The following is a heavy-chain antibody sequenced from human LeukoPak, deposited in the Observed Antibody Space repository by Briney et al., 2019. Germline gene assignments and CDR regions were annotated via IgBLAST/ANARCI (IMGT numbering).Heavy chain of an antibody. CDR3: ARGLRYFDWLMDV. CDR1: GYTFTSYG. J-gene: IGHJ6*04. Sequence: ASVKVSCKASGYTFTSYGISWVRQAPGQGLEWMGWINPNSGGTNYAQEFQGRVTMTRDTSISTAYMELSRLRSDDTAVYYCARGLRYFDWLMDVWGKGTTVTVSS. CDR2: INPNSGGT. D-gene: IGHD3-9*01. V-gene: IGHV1-2*02.